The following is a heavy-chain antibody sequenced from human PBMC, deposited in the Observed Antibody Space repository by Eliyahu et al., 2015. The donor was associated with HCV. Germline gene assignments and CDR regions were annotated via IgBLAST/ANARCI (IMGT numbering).Heavy chain of an antibody. Sequence: QVQLVESGGGVVQPGXSLRLSCAASGFTFSSYGMXWVRQAPGKGLGWVAVIWYDGSNKYYADSVKGRFTISRDNSKNTLYLQMNSLRAEDTAVYYCARTFGVVISPSGMDVWGQGTTVTVSS. J-gene: IGHJ6*02. D-gene: IGHD3-3*01. CDR1: GFTFSSYG. CDR2: IWYDGSNK. CDR3: ARTFGVVISPSGMDV. V-gene: IGHV3-33*01.